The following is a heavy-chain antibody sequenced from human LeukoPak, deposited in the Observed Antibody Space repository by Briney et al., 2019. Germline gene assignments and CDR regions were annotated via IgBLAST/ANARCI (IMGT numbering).Heavy chain of an antibody. D-gene: IGHD1-26*01. J-gene: IGHJ4*02. CDR1: GGSISSYY. CDR3: ARLTSSGSYLDY. V-gene: IGHV4-59*08. Sequence: SETLSLTCTVSGGSISSYYWGWIRQPPGKGLEWIGYIYYSGSTNYNPSLKSRVTISVDTSKNQFSLKLSSVTAADTAVYYCARLTSSGSYLDYWGQGTLVTVSS. CDR2: IYYSGST.